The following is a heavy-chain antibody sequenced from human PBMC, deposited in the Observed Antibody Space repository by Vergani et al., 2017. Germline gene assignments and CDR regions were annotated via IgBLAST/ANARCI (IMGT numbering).Heavy chain of an antibody. V-gene: IGHV1-58*02. D-gene: IGHD1-26*01. Sequence: QMQLVQSGPEVKKPGTSVKVSCKASGFTFTSSAMQWVRQARGQRLEWIGWIVVGSGNTNYAQKFQERVTITRDMSTSTAYMELSSLRSEDTAVYYCAAGPYSGSYYGIGLTAFDIWGQGTMVTVSS. J-gene: IGHJ3*02. CDR1: GFTFTSSA. CDR3: AAGPYSGSYYGIGLTAFDI. CDR2: IVVGSGNT.